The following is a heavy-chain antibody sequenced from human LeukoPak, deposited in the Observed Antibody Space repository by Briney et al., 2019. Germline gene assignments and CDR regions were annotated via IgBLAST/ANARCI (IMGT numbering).Heavy chain of an antibody. V-gene: IGHV3-20*04. CDR1: GFNFNEYA. CDR3: AREGSAAIFDWFDP. Sequence: PGGSLRLSCVASGFNFNEYAMAWVRQAPGERPQWVSSIVGSGDSSVYADSVKGRFTISRDNAKNSLYLQMNSLRAEDTAVYYCAREGSAAIFDWFDPWGQGTLVTVSS. J-gene: IGHJ5*02. D-gene: IGHD2-2*02. CDR2: IVGSGDSS.